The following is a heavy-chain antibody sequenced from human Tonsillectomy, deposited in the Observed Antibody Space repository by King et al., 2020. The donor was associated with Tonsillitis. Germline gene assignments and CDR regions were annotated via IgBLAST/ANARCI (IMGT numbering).Heavy chain of an antibody. CDR2: IYYSGST. CDR3: AREGGDSSRRFDP. J-gene: IGHJ5*02. CDR1: GGSISSYY. V-gene: IGHV4-59*01. Sequence: VQLQESGPGLVKPSETLSLTCTVSGGSISSYYWSWIRQPPGKGLEWIGYIYYSGSTNYNPSLKSRVTISVDTSKNQFSLKLSSVTAADTAVYYCAREGGDSSRRFDPWGQGTLVTVSS. D-gene: IGHD6-13*01.